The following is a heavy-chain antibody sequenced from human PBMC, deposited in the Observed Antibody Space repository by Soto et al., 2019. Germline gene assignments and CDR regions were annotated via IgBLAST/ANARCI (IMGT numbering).Heavy chain of an antibody. CDR1: GGTFSSYA. CDR2: IIPIFGTA. Sequence: QGQLVQSGAEVKKPGSSVNVSCKASGGTFSSYAISWVRQAPGQGLERMGGIIPIFGTANYAQKFQGRVTITADESTSTDYMELSSLRSEDTAVYYCARGRSGDYVWGSYRSGWFDPWGQGTLVTVSS. J-gene: IGHJ5*02. CDR3: ARGRSGDYVWGSYRSGWFDP. V-gene: IGHV1-69*01. D-gene: IGHD3-16*02.